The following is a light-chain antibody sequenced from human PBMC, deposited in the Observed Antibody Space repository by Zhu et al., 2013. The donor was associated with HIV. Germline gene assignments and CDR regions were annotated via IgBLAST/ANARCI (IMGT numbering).Light chain of an antibody. CDR1: QSVSSSY. CDR2: GAS. Sequence: EIVLTQSPGTLSLSPGERATLSCTASQSVSSSYLTWYQQRPGQAPRLLIFGASSRASGIPDRFSGSGSGTDFTLTISRLEPEDFAVYFCQQYNNWPPITFGQGTRLEIK. V-gene: IGKV3-20*01. J-gene: IGKJ5*01. CDR3: QQYNNWPPIT.